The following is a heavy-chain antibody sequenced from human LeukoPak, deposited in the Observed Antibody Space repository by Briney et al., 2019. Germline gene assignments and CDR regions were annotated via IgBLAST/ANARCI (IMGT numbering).Heavy chain of an antibody. CDR2: INSDGRTT. CDR1: GFTFSNNW. CDR3: AMIKEG. D-gene: IGHD3-22*01. J-gene: IGHJ4*02. Sequence: GGSLRLSCAASGFTFSNNWMHWVRHAPGKGLVGVSRINSDGRTTTYADSVKGRFTISRDNAKNTLYLQMNSLRAEDTAVYYCAMIKEGWGQGTLVTVSS. V-gene: IGHV3-74*01.